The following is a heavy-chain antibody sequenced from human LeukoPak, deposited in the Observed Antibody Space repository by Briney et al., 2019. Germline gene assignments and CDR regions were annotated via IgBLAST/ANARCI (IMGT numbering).Heavy chain of an antibody. D-gene: IGHD3-9*01. J-gene: IGHJ6*02. CDR3: ARSDILTGLYYYGMDV. CDR2: IIPIFGTA. V-gene: IGHV1-69*13. Sequence: ASVKVSCTASGGTFSSYAISWVRQAPGQGLEWMGGIIPIFGTANCAQKFQGRVTITADESTSTAYMELSSLRSEDTAVYYCARSDILTGLYYYGMDVWGQGTTVTVSS. CDR1: GGTFSSYA.